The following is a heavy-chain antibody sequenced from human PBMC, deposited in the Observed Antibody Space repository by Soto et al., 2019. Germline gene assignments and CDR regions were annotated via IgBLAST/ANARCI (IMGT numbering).Heavy chain of an antibody. V-gene: IGHV4-38-2*02. CDR2: IYPSVSS. CDR1: GFAISRGYY. D-gene: IGHD1-1*01. J-gene: IGHJ4*02. CDR3: AREKVGTTFFDN. Sequence: SETLSLTCSVSGFAISRGYYWSWVRQPPGKGLEWIGSIYPSVSSYHNPSLATRLRLSIDTSKNQFTLNLTSVTAADTALYFCAREKVGTTFFDNWGQGIQVTVS.